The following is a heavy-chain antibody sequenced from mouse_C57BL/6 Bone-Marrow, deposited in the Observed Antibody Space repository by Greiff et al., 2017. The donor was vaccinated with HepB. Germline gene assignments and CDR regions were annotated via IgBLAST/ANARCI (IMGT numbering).Heavy chain of an antibody. D-gene: IGHD2-4*01. J-gene: IGHJ2*01. CDR1: GYTFTSYW. Sequence: VQLQQPGAELVKPGASVKVSCKASGYTFTSYWMHWVKQRPGQGLEWIGRIYPSDSDTNYNQKFKGKATLTVYKSSNTAYMQLSSLTSEDSAVYCCAIGGLRRYFDYWGQGTTLTVSS. CDR3: AIGGLRRYFDY. V-gene: IGHV1-74*01. CDR2: IYPSDSDT.